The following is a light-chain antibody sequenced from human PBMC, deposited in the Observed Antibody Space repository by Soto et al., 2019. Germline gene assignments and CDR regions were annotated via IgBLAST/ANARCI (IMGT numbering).Light chain of an antibody. CDR2: DVI. CDR3: GSFITIQGWV. J-gene: IGLJ3*02. Sequence: QSALTQPASVSGSPGQSITISCTGTSSDVADSNYVSWYQHHPGKAPKLMIYDVISRPSGVSNRFSGSKSGNTASLTISGLQAEDEADYYYGSFITIQGWVFGEGTKRHVL. V-gene: IGLV2-14*03. CDR1: SSDVADSNY.